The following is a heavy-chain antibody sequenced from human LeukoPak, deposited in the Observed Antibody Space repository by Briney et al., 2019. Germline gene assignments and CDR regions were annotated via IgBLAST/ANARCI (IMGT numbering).Heavy chain of an antibody. CDR1: GASISRHY. CDR3: ARHRENSYESSHMGFDP. CDR2: ISASGRT. J-gene: IGHJ5*02. Sequence: SETLSLTCVVSGASISRHYWSWIRQPPGKGLEWIGYISASGRTNYNPALKSRVTISGDTSKNQFSLRLTSPTAADTAVYYCARHRENSYESSHMGFDPWGPGTLVTVSS. V-gene: IGHV4-4*09. D-gene: IGHD3-22*01.